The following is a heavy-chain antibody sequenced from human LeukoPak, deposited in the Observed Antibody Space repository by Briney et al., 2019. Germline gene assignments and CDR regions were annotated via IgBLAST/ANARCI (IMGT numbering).Heavy chain of an antibody. CDR3: ARVAAGDY. Sequence: GGSLRLSCAASGFTFSTFAMIWVRQPPGKGLEWVSSIFPSGGEIHYADSVRGRFTISRDSSKSTLSLQMNSLRAEDTAVYYCARVAAGDYWGQGTLVTVSS. D-gene: IGHD6-13*01. CDR2: IFPSGGEI. J-gene: IGHJ4*02. V-gene: IGHV3-23*01. CDR1: GFTFSTFA.